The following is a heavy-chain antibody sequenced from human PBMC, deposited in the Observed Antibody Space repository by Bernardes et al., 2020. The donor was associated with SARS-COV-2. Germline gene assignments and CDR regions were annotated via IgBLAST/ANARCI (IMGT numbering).Heavy chain of an antibody. Sequence: SETLSLTCTVSGGSISSSSYYWGWLRQPPGKGLEWIGSIYYSGSTYYNPSLKSRVTISVDTSKNQFSLKLSSVTAADTAVYYCATDAYMKTAFDIWGQGTMVTVSS. CDR1: GGSISSSSYY. V-gene: IGHV4-39*01. CDR3: ATDAYMKTAFDI. CDR2: IYYSGST. J-gene: IGHJ3*02. D-gene: IGHD2-2*02.